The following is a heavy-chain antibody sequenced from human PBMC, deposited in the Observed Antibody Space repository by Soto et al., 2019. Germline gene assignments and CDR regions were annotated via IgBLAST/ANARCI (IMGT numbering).Heavy chain of an antibody. Sequence: QVHFLQSGPEVTQPGASVKVSCKAFGYTFSNYPIHWVRQAPGQSLEWLGWINPDKGNTKYSQTFQGRVTMTRDTSAKTAYVELSSLISEDTAVYYCARDSGIVALYALDVWGQGTTVTVSS. CDR1: GYTFSNYP. CDR3: ARDSGIVALYALDV. CDR2: INPDKGNT. V-gene: IGHV1-3*01. J-gene: IGHJ6*02. D-gene: IGHD2-15*01.